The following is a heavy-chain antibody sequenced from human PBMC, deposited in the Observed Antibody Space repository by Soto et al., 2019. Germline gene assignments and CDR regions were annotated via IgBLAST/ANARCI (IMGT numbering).Heavy chain of an antibody. CDR1: GDSFTSYR. Sequence: GESLKISCKGSGDSFTSYRIGWVRQMPGKGLEWMGIIYPGESNTRYSPSFQGQVTISADKSIGTAYLQWSSLKASDTAMYYCATYSSVYYHYIMDFRGQGSTVIVSS. D-gene: IGHD3-22*01. CDR2: IYPGESNT. J-gene: IGHJ6*02. V-gene: IGHV5-51*01. CDR3: ATYSSVYYHYIMDF.